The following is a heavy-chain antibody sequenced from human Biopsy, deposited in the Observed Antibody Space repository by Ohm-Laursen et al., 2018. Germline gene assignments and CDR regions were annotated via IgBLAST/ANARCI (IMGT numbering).Heavy chain of an antibody. CDR2: IDWDDAK. Sequence: STQTLTLTSTLSGFSLTTSRTGVSWIRQAPGKALEWLARIDWDDAKFYSESLKTRLAISKDTSENHVVLTLSDVDPVDTATYYCARIPILIVPTALVYRHRRHLQGLDVWGQGTTVIVSS. CDR3: ARIPILIVPTALVYRHRRHLQGLDV. D-gene: IGHD3-16*01. CDR1: GFSLTTSRTG. V-gene: IGHV2-70*04. J-gene: IGHJ6*02.